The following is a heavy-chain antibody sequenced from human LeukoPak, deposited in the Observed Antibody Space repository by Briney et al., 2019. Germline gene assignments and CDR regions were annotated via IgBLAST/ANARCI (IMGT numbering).Heavy chain of an antibody. CDR3: ARFVAQDPANWFDP. J-gene: IGHJ5*02. V-gene: IGHV1-18*01. Sequence: ASVTVSCKASGYIFRSYGLSWVRQAPGQGLEWLGWISCYNGETRYEQNLQGRVTLTTDTSTTTAYMELRSLRSDDTAVYYCARFVAQDPANWFDPWGQGTLVTVSS. CDR2: ISCYNGET. CDR1: GYIFRSYG. D-gene: IGHD2-2*01.